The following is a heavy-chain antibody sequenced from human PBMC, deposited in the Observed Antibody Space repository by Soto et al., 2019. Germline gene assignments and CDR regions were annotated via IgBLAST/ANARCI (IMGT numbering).Heavy chain of an antibody. CDR1: GFKFDDYA. J-gene: IGHJ4*02. CDR3: VRMGRKLTWLQWPVDY. Sequence: GGSLRLSCAASGFKFDDYAMHWVRQTPGKGLEWVSSISWNSGSIDYADSVRGRFIISRDNAENSLYLQMRSLRHEDTAVYYCVRMGRKLTWLQWPVDYWGRGTLVTVSS. D-gene: IGHD6-19*01. V-gene: IGHV3-9*01. CDR2: ISWNSGSI.